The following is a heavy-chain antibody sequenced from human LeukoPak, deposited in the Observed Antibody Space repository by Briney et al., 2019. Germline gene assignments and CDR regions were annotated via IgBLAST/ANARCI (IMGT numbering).Heavy chain of an antibody. V-gene: IGHV3-53*01. D-gene: IGHD3-10*01. CDR3: ARVDHGSGSYFDY. CDR2: IYSGGST. J-gene: IGHJ4*02. Sequence: GGSLTLSCAASGFTLSSNYMSWVRRAPGKGLEWVSVIYSGGSTDYADSVKGRFAISRDNSKNMLYLQLNNLRAEDTAVYYCARVDHGSGSYFDYWGQGTLVTVSS. CDR1: GFTLSSNY.